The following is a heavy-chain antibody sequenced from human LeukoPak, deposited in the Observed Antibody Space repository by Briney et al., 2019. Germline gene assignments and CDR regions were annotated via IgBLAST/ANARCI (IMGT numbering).Heavy chain of an antibody. J-gene: IGHJ4*02. D-gene: IGHD3-22*01. CDR3: ARDGYYYDSSGFDY. Sequence: PSETLSLTCPVSGGSISSYYWSWIRQPAGKGLEWIGRIYTSGSTNYNPSLKSRVTMSVDTSKNQFSLKLSSVTAADTAVYYCARDGYYYDSSGFDYWGQGTLVTVSS. CDR1: GGSISSYY. CDR2: IYTSGST. V-gene: IGHV4-4*07.